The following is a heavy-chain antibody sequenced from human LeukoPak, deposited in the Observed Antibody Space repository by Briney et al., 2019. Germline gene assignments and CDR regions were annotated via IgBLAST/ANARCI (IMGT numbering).Heavy chain of an antibody. Sequence: GGSLRLSCAASGFTLSSYAMSWVRQAPGKGLEWVSGISGSGDNTYYADSVKGRFTISRDNSKNTLYVQVNSLGTEDTAAYYCAKGSYYDSSGSFYFDYWGQGTLVTVSS. D-gene: IGHD3-22*01. CDR2: ISGSGDNT. V-gene: IGHV3-23*01. CDR1: GFTLSSYA. J-gene: IGHJ4*02. CDR3: AKGSYYDSSGSFYFDY.